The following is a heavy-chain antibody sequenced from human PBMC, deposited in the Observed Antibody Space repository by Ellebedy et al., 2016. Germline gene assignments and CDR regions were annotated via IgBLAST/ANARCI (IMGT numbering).Heavy chain of an antibody. CDR2: IIPILGIA. V-gene: IGHV1-69*04. CDR1: GGTFSSYA. Sequence: SVKVSXKASGGTFSSYAISWVRQAPGQGLEWMGRIIPILGIANYAQKFQGRVTITADKSTSTAYMELSSLRSEDTAVYYCAGAGSGTDAFDIWGQGTMVTVSS. D-gene: IGHD3-10*01. CDR3: AGAGSGTDAFDI. J-gene: IGHJ3*02.